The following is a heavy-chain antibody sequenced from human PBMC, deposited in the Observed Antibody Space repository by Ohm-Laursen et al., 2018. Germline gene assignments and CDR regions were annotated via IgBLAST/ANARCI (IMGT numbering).Heavy chain of an antibody. Sequence: GASVKVSCKASGGTFSSYAISWVRQAPGQGLEWMGGIIPIFGTANYAQKFQGRVTITADKSTSTAYMELSSLRSEDTAVYYCATLWFGDDAFDIWGQGTMVTVSS. V-gene: IGHV1-69*06. CDR2: IIPIFGTA. J-gene: IGHJ3*02. CDR3: ATLWFGDDAFDI. D-gene: IGHD3-10*01. CDR1: GGTFSSYA.